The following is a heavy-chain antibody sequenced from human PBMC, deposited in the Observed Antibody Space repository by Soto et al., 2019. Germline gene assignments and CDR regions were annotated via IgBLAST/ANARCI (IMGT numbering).Heavy chain of an antibody. CDR1: GAAISRYY. CDR3: ARAPGSSGYSDYFDY. D-gene: IGHD3-22*01. J-gene: IGHJ4*02. Sequence: SETLSLTFTVPGAAISRYYWSWIRQSPGKGLEWIGYLYNTGSTIYNPSLKGRVTISVDTSKNQFSLKMNSVTAADTAVYYCARAPGSSGYSDYFDYWGQGTLVTVSS. V-gene: IGHV4-59*01. CDR2: LYNTGST.